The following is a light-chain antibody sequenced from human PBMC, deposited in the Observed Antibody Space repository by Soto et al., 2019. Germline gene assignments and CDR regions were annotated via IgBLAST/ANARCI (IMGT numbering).Light chain of an antibody. V-gene: IGLV2-14*03. CDR2: DVS. CDR3: SSYTTSNTVI. J-gene: IGLJ2*01. Sequence: QSVLTQPASVSGSPGQSITISCTGTSSDVGRYNYVSWYQQHPGKAPKLMIYDVSNRPSGVSNRFSGSKSGNSDSLTISGLQAEDEADYYCSSYTTSNTVIFGGGTKLTVL. CDR1: SSDVGRYNY.